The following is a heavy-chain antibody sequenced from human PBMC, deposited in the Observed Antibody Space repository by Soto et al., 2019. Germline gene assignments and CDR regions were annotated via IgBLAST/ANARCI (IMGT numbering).Heavy chain of an antibody. J-gene: IGHJ4*02. CDR1: GFTFRNYG. V-gene: IGHV3-30*18. D-gene: IGHD4-17*01. CDR2: ITYDGTLK. CDR3: AKESDGDYRNYFDS. Sequence: QVQLVESGGGVVQPGRSLRLSCAASGFTFRNYGMHWFRQAPGRGLEWVTVITYDGTLKYYADAVKGRFTISRDNSKNTLFLQLSSLRAEATAMYYCAKESDGDYRNYFDSWGQGTQVTVSS.